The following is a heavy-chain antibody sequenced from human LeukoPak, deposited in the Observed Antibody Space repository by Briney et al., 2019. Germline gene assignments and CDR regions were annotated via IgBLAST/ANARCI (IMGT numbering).Heavy chain of an antibody. D-gene: IGHD5-12*01. CDR2: IYYSGST. J-gene: IGHJ4*02. Sequence: PSETLSLTCTVSGGSISSYYWSWIRQPPGKGLEWIGYIYYSGSTKYNPSLKSRVTISVDTSKEQFSLKLSSVTAADTVVYYCARTRRAYSGYDYYFDHWGQGTLVTVSS. CDR3: ARTRRAYSGYDYYFDH. CDR1: GGSISSYY. V-gene: IGHV4-59*01.